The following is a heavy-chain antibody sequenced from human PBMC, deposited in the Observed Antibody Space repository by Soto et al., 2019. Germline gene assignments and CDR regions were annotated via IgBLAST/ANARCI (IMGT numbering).Heavy chain of an antibody. CDR2: IIPIFGTA. D-gene: IGHD2-2*01. Sequence: SVKVFCRASGGTFSSYAISWVRQAPGQGLEWMGGIIPIFGTANYAQKFQGRVTITADESTSTAYMELSSLRSEDTAVYYCARGLGVVLPASKGLYYYVMDVWGQGTTDPVSS. CDR3: ARGLGVVLPASKGLYYYVMDV. J-gene: IGHJ6*02. CDR1: GGTFSSYA. V-gene: IGHV1-69*13.